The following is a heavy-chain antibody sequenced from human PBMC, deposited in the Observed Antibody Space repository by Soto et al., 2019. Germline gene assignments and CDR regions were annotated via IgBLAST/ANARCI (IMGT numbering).Heavy chain of an antibody. V-gene: IGHV4-59*01. CDR2: IYYSGST. J-gene: IGHJ4*02. D-gene: IGHD6-6*01. Sequence: SETLSLTCTVSGGSISDFYWSWIRQPPGKGLEWIGYIYYSGSTNYNPSLKSRVTISVDTSKNQFSLNLRSMSPADTAVYYCARVGGLAARTFDYWGPGTLVTISS. CDR3: ARVGGLAARTFDY. CDR1: GGSISDFY.